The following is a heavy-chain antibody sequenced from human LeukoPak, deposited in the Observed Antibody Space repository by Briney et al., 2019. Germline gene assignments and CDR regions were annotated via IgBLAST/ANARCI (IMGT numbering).Heavy chain of an antibody. J-gene: IGHJ4*02. V-gene: IGHV4-4*02. D-gene: IGHD1-26*01. CDR2: ILHTGPT. CDR1: GVSITDNW. CDR3: VRGGTYYLPY. Sequence: SETLSLTCAVSGVSITDNWWSWVRQPPGKGLEWIGEILHTGPTNFNPSLKSRVTISMDKSKNQLSLRLNSVTAADTAIYHCVRGGTYYLPYWGQGILVTVSS.